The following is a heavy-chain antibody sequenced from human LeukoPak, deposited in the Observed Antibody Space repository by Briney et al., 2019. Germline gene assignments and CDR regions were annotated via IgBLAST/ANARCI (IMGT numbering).Heavy chain of an antibody. CDR2: IKEDGSET. V-gene: IGHV3-7*03. CDR1: GLNFNSRW. J-gene: IGHJ4*02. D-gene: IGHD2-8*02. CDR3: ARDGGWWRFDF. Sequence: PGGSLRLSCVASGLNFNSRWMDWVRRAPGQGLEWEASIKEDGSETHYVDPVRGRFTISRDNDKNSLYLQMNNLRAEDTAMYYCARDGGWWRFDFWGQGALVTVSS.